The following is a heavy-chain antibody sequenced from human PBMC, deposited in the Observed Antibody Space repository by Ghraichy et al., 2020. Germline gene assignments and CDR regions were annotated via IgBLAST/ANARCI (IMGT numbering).Heavy chain of an antibody. CDR1: GYTFTSYA. Sequence: ASVKVSCKASGYTFTSYAMNWVRQAPGQGLEWMGWINTNTGNPTYAQGFTGRFVFSLDTSVSTAYLQISSLKAEDTAVYYCARSPPYYYDSSGLLGGSYWGQGTLVTVSS. CDR3: ARSPPYYYDSSGLLGGSY. CDR2: INTNTGNP. D-gene: IGHD3-22*01. V-gene: IGHV7-4-1*02. J-gene: IGHJ4*02.